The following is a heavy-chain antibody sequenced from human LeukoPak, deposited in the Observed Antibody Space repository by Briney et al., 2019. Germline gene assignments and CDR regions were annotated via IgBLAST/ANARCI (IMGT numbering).Heavy chain of an antibody. D-gene: IGHD6-19*01. J-gene: IGHJ4*02. CDR1: GYTFTGYY. V-gene: IGHV1-2*02. Sequence: ASVKVSCKASGYTFTGYYMHWVRQAPGQGLEWMGCINPNSGVTNFAQKFQGRVTMTRDTSISTAYMELSRLRSDDTAVYYCARGYGSAWHGDFWGRGTLVTVSS. CDR3: ARGYGSAWHGDF. CDR2: INPNSGVT.